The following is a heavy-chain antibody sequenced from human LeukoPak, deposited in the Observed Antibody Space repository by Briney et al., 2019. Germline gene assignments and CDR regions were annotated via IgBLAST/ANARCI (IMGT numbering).Heavy chain of an antibody. D-gene: IGHD2-15*01. V-gene: IGHV3-30-3*01. CDR3: ARGGSCGDY. J-gene: IGHJ4*02. CDR2: ISYDGSNK. CDR1: GFTFSSYA. Sequence: GGSLRLSCAASGFTFSSYAMLWVRQAPGKGLEWVAVISYDGSNKYYADSVKGRFTISRDNAKNSLYLQMNSLRAEDTAVYYCARGGSCGDYWGQGTLVTVSS.